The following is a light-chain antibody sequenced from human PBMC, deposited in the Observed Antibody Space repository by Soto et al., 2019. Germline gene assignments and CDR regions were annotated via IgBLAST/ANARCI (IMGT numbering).Light chain of an antibody. CDR3: QQYQSYSH. CDR1: QSMSSW. Sequence: DIQMTQSPSTLSASVGDKVTITCRASQSMSSWLVWYQQKPGKAPKLLIYKASILESGVPSRFSGSGSGTEFTLTISSLQPDDFATYYCQQYQSYSHFGQGTKVEIK. J-gene: IGKJ1*01. V-gene: IGKV1-5*03. CDR2: KAS.